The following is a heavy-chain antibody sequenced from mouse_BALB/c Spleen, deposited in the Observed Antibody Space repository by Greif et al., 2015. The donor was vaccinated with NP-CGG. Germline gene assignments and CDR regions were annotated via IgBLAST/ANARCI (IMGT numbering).Heavy chain of an antibody. V-gene: IGHV10-1*02. CDR3: VRDYRYDYFDY. CDR2: IRSKSNNYAT. Sequence: VQLKQSGGGLVQPKGSLKLSCAASGFTFNTYAMNWVRQAPGKGLEWVARIRSKSNNYATYYADSVKDRFTISRDDSQSMLYLQMNNLKTEDTAMYYCVRDYRYDYFDYWGQGTTLTVSS. D-gene: IGHD2-14*01. J-gene: IGHJ2*01. CDR1: GFTFNTYA.